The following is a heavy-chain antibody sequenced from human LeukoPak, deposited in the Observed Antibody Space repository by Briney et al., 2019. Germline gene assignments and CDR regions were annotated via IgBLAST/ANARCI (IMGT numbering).Heavy chain of an antibody. Sequence: PGGSLRLSCAASGFTFSTYFMHWVRQAPGKGLEWVADIASDGSHTFYVESVKGRFTISRDNSKNTLYLQVNSLRAEDTAVYFCARERQDTILHSGAFDIWGQGTTVTVSS. CDR1: GFTFSTYF. CDR3: ARERQDTILHSGAFDI. CDR2: IASDGSHT. D-gene: IGHD2-21*01. J-gene: IGHJ3*02. V-gene: IGHV3-30-3*01.